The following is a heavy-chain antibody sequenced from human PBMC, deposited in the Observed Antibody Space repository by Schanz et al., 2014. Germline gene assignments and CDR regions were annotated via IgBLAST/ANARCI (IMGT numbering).Heavy chain of an antibody. D-gene: IGHD3-9*01. J-gene: IGHJ4*02. V-gene: IGHV3-23*01. CDR3: AKHVRSLTGNDY. CDR1: GFTFRNYG. CDR2: ISGSGGST. Sequence: DVQLLESGGGLVQPGESLRLSCAASGFTFRNYGMSWVRQAPGQGLEWVSAISGSGGSTYYADSVKGRFTISRDNSKNTLYLQINNLRAEDTAVYYCAKHVRSLTGNDYWGQGTLVTVSS.